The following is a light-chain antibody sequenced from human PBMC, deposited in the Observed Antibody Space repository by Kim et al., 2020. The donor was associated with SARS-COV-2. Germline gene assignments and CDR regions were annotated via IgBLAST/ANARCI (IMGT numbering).Light chain of an antibody. CDR3: MQGTHIRS. Sequence: GQPASISCRSSQSLVHTDGNMYLNWLQQRPGQPPRLLIYKTSNRFSGVPDRFSGSGTGTDFTLNISRVEAEDVGVYYCMQGTHIRSFGQGTKLK. CDR1: QSLVHTDGNMY. CDR2: KTS. J-gene: IGKJ2*03. V-gene: IGKV2-24*01.